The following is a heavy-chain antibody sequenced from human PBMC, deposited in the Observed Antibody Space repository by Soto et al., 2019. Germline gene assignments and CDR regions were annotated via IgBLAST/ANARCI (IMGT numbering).Heavy chain of an antibody. CDR1: GGTFSSYS. CDR2: IIPIFGTA. J-gene: IGHJ4*02. Sequence: QVQLVQSGAEVKKPGSSVKVSCKASGGTFSSYSINWVRQAPGQGLEWMGEIIPIFGTANYAQKFQGRVTMTADESTSTAYMELSSLRSEDAAVYYCARDGGRHSGGIDYWCQGTLVTVSS. D-gene: IGHD1-26*01. V-gene: IGHV1-69*01. CDR3: ARDGGRHSGGIDY.